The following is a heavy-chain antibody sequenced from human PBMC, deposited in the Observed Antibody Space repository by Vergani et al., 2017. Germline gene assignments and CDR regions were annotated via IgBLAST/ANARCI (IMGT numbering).Heavy chain of an antibody. CDR2: IDHTGRT. Sequence: QVQLQQWGGGLLKPSETLSLTCVVNGGSFTSYHWPWIRQSPGEGLEWVGDIDHTGRTDYNPSLKSLLTMSVDKSRNQFSLTLNSVTATDTAIYYCARVNTETNGHLYYYYYMDVWVQGTAVTVS. D-gene: IGHD4-11*01. V-gene: IGHV4-34*01. CDR3: ARVNTETNGHLYYYYYMDV. J-gene: IGHJ6*03. CDR1: GGSFTSYH.